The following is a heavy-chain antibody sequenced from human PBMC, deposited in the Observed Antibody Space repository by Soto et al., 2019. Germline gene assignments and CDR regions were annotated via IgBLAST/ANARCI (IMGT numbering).Heavy chain of an antibody. Sequence: QVQLVQSGAEVKKPGASVKVSCKASGYTFTSYAMHWVRQAPGQRLEWMGWINAGNGNTKYSQKFQGRVTITRDTSASTAYMELSSLRFEDTAVYYCARELPDFWSGYGAFDIWGQGTMVTVSS. V-gene: IGHV1-3*01. CDR3: ARELPDFWSGYGAFDI. D-gene: IGHD3-3*01. J-gene: IGHJ3*02. CDR1: GYTFTSYA. CDR2: INAGNGNT.